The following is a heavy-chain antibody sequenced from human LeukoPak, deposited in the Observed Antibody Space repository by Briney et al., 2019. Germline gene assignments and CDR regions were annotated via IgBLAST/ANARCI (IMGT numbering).Heavy chain of an antibody. V-gene: IGHV1-18*01. CDR1: GCTFTNYG. CDR3: ARDSSSSSNWFDP. J-gene: IGHJ5*02. CDR2: ISAYNGNT. D-gene: IGHD6-6*01. Sequence: ASVKVSCKASGCTFTNYGISWVRQAPGQGLEWMGWISAYNGNTNYARNLQGRVTMTTDTSTTTAYMELRSLRSDDTAVYYCARDSSSSSNWFDPWGQGTLVTVSS.